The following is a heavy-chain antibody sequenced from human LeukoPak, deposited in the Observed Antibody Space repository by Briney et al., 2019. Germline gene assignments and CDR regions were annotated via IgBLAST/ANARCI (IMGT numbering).Heavy chain of an antibody. CDR1: GGSISSSSYY. CDR2: IYYSGST. D-gene: IGHD3-22*01. CDR3: ARHRNYHIKGRGYYDRSGFLDY. J-gene: IGHJ4*02. Sequence: SETLSLTCTVSGGSISSSSYYWGWIRQPPGKGLEWIGSIYYSGSTYYNPSLKSRVTISVDTSKNQFSLKLSSVTAADTAVYYCARHRNYHIKGRGYYDRSGFLDYWGQGTLVTVSS. V-gene: IGHV4-39*01.